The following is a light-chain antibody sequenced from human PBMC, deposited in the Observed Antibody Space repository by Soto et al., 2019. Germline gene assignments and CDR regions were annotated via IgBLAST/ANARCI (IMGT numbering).Light chain of an antibody. J-gene: IGLJ2*01. CDR3: LLSYSGARGV. CDR2: DTS. CDR1: TGAVTSGHY. Sequence: QAVVTQEPSLTVSPGGTVTLTCGSSTGAVTSGHYPYWFQQKPGQAPRTLIYDTSNKHSWTPARFSGSLLGGKAALTLSGAQPEDEAEYYCLLSYSGARGVXGGGTKLTVL. V-gene: IGLV7-46*01.